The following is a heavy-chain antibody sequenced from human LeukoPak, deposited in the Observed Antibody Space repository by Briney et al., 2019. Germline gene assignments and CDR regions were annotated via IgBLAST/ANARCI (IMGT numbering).Heavy chain of an antibody. V-gene: IGHV1-18*01. CDR2: ISDYNGTT. D-gene: IGHD5-12*01. CDR3: ARVRGGYEDY. CDR1: GYSFTSYG. Sequence: AAVTVSCKCSGYSFTSYGISWVRQAPGEGLEWIGCISDYNGTTNDAQQLHGRVTMTTDTSTSTAYMELRSLRSDDTAVYYCARVRGGYEDYWGQGTLVTVSS. J-gene: IGHJ4*02.